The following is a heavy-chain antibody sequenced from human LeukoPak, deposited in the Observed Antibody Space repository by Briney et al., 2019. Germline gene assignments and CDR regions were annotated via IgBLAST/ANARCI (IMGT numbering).Heavy chain of an antibody. J-gene: IGHJ4*02. D-gene: IGHD3-22*01. Sequence: GGSLRLSCAAPGFTFSSYAMSWVRQAPGKGLEWVSAISGSGGSTYYADSVKGRFTISRDNSKNTLYLQMNSLGAEDTAVYYCAKVPYDSSGYYPLGFDYWGQGTLVTVSS. CDR1: GFTFSSYA. CDR2: ISGSGGST. CDR3: AKVPYDSSGYYPLGFDY. V-gene: IGHV3-23*01.